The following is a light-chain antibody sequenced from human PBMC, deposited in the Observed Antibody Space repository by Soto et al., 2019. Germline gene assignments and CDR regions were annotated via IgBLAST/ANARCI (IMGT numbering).Light chain of an antibody. CDR2: GAS. V-gene: IGKV3-20*01. J-gene: IGKJ4*01. CDR1: QSVRSNY. Sequence: EIVLTQSPGTLSLSSGERATLSCRASQSVRSNYLAWYQQKPGQAPRLLIYGASSRATGIPDRFGGSGSGKVFTLTISRLEPEDFAVYCCQQYASSPLTFGGGTKVEIK. CDR3: QQYASSPLT.